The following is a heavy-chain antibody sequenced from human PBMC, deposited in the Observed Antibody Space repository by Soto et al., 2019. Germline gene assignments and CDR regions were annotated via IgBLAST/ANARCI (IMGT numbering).Heavy chain of an antibody. V-gene: IGHV1-46*03. CDR1: GYTFTSYY. D-gene: IGHD3-10*01. CDR3: ARDSEVYHRSGSPDY. Sequence: ASVKVSCKASGYTFTSYYMHLVRQAPGQGLEWIGIVDASGGSASYAQKFQGSVNMARDTSTSTVYMELGSLRSEDMAVYYCARDSEVYHRSGSPDYRGQGVLVTVSS. J-gene: IGHJ4*02. CDR2: VDASGGSA.